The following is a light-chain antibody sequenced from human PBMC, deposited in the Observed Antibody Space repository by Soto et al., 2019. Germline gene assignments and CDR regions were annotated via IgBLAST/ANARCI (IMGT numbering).Light chain of an antibody. Sequence: QSALTQPPSVSAAPGQRVTISCSGSDSNIGNNYVSWYQHLPGTAPRLLIYDNNRRPSGIPDRFSGSKSGTSATLGITGLQTGDEADYYCGTWDSSLSVVLFGGGTKVTVL. V-gene: IGLV1-51*01. CDR3: GTWDSSLSVVL. J-gene: IGLJ2*01. CDR1: DSNIGNNY. CDR2: DNN.